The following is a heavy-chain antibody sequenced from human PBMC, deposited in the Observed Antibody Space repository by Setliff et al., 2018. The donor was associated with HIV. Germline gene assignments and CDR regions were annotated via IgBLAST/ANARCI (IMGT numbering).Heavy chain of an antibody. CDR3: ATFYSGYDLDAFDI. J-gene: IGHJ3*02. D-gene: IGHD5-12*01. CDR2: ISSSGTTI. CDR1: GFTFSDYY. V-gene: IGHV3-11*04. Sequence: LRLSCAASGFTFSDYYMSWIRQAPGKGLEWVSYISSSGTTIYYADSVKGRFTISRDNAKKSLYLQMSSLRVEDTAVYYCATFYSGYDLDAFDIWGQGTMVTVSS.